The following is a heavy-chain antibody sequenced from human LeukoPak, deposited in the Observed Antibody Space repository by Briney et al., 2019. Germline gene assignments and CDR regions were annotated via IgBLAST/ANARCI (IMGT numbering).Heavy chain of an antibody. V-gene: IGHV4-34*01. CDR3: ARHDYGDHESLY. CDR1: SGSFSDYC. J-gene: IGHJ4*02. D-gene: IGHD4-17*01. Sequence: PSETLSLTCAVYSGSFSDYCWTWIRQPPGKGLEWIGEINHTGNTNYNPSLKSRVTMSVDTSKNQFSLKLSSVTAADTAVYYCARHDYGDHESLYWGQGTLVTVSS. CDR2: INHTGNT.